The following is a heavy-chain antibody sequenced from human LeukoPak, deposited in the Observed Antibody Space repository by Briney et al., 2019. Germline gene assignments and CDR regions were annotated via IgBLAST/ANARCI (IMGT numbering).Heavy chain of an antibody. J-gene: IGHJ5*02. CDR1: GFTFSSYS. CDR2: ISSSSSYI. Sequence: PGGSLRLSCAASGFTFSSYSMNWVRQAPGKGLEWVSSISSSSSYIYYADSVKGRFTISRDNAKNTLYLQMNSLRAEDTAVYYCARDTSGPSQGNWFDPWGQGTLVTVSS. CDR3: ARDTSGPSQGNWFDP. V-gene: IGHV3-21*01. D-gene: IGHD3-3*01.